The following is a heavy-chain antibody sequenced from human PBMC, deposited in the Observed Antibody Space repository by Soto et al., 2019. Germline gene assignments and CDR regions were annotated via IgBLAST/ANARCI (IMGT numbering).Heavy chain of an antibody. D-gene: IGHD1-26*01. CDR2: ISYDGSNK. Sequence: GGSLRLSCAASGFTFSSYAMRWVRQAPGKGLEWVAVISYDGSNKYYADYVKGRFTISRDNSKNTLYLQMNSLRAEDTAVYYCARGRLGPDSAHYYYGMDVWGQGTTVTVSS. J-gene: IGHJ6*02. CDR1: GFTFSSYA. CDR3: ARGRLGPDSAHYYYGMDV. V-gene: IGHV3-30-3*01.